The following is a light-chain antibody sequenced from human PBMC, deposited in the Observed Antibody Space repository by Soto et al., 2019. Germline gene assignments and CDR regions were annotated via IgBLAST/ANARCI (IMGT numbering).Light chain of an antibody. J-gene: IGKJ2*01. CDR1: QSISRS. CDR2: DAS. CDR3: HQYNSWPPGT. V-gene: IGKV3-15*01. Sequence: EMVLTQSPAILSVSPGERATLSCRASQSISRSLAWYHQQPGQAPSLLISDASTRATGIPARFSGSGSGTEFTLTISSLQSEDFALYYCHQYNSWPPGTFGQGTKVDIK.